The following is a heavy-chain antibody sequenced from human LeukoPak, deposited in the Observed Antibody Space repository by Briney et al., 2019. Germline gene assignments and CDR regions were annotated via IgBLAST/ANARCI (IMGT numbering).Heavy chain of an antibody. Sequence: PGGSLRLSCAASGFTVSSNYMSWVRQAPGKGLEWVSAISGSGGSTYYADSVKGRFTISRDNSKNTLYLQMNSLRAEDTAVYYCAKDSSSGKFNYWGQGTLVTVSS. CDR2: ISGSGGST. D-gene: IGHD1-26*01. V-gene: IGHV3-23*01. CDR1: GFTVSSNY. J-gene: IGHJ4*02. CDR3: AKDSSSGKFNY.